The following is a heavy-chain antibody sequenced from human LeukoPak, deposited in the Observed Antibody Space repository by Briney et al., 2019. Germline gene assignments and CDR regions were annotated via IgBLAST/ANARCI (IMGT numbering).Heavy chain of an antibody. Sequence: PGGSLRLSCAASGFTFSSYAMSWVGQAPGKGLEGVSAISGSGGITSYAYSVKCRFTISRDNSKNTLYLQMNSLRAEDTAVYYCAKDHYYDSSGYYSYFDYWGQGTLVTVSS. J-gene: IGHJ4*02. V-gene: IGHV3-23*01. CDR3: AKDHYYDSSGYYSYFDY. D-gene: IGHD3-22*01. CDR2: ISGSGGIT. CDR1: GFTFSSYA.